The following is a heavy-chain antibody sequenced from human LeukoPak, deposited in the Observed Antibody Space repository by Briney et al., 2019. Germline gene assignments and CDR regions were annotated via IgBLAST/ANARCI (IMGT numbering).Heavy chain of an antibody. CDR2: IWYDGSNK. D-gene: IGHD4-17*01. V-gene: IGHV3-33*01. CDR1: GFTLSSYG. J-gene: IGHJ4*02. CDR3: ARERTTVKYFDY. Sequence: GGSLRLSCAASGFTLSSYGMHWVRQAPGKGLEWVAVIWYDGSNKYYADSVKGRFTISRDNSKNTLYLQMNSLRAEDTAVYYCARERTTVKYFDYWGQGTLVTVSS.